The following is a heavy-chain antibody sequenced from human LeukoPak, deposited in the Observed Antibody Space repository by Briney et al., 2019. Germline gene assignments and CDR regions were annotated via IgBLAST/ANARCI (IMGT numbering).Heavy chain of an antibody. J-gene: IGHJ3*02. Sequence: GGSLRLSCAASGFTFSSYSMNWVRQAPGKGLEWVSSMGSSSTNRYYADSVKGRFIISRDNAKNSLFLQMNSLRAEDTALYYCAGELAAAAAGAFDIWGQGTMVTVSS. CDR2: MGSSSTNR. V-gene: IGHV3-21*01. D-gene: IGHD6-13*01. CDR3: AGELAAAAAGAFDI. CDR1: GFTFSSYS.